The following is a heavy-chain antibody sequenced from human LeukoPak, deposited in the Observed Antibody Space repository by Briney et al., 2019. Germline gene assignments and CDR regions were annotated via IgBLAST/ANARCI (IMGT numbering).Heavy chain of an antibody. CDR1: GFTFSSYA. CDR3: AKGGTYYYDSSGYYSY. CDR2: ISGSGGKT. J-gene: IGHJ4*02. D-gene: IGHD3-22*01. Sequence: GGTLRLSCAASGFTFSSYAMSWVRQAPGKGLEWVSSISGSGGKTYYADSVKGRFTISRDNSKNTLYLQMNSLRAEDTAVYYCAKGGTYYYDSSGYYSYWGQGTLVTVSS. V-gene: IGHV3-23*01.